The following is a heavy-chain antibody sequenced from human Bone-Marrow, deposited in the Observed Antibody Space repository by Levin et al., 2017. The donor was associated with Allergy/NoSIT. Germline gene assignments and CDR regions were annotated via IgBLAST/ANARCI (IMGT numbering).Heavy chain of an antibody. CDR2: VYYSGST. CDR1: GASIGGSDYY. J-gene: IGHJ6*02. D-gene: IGHD3-3*01. V-gene: IGHV4-39*01. Sequence: SQTLSLTCTVSGASIGGSDYYWVWIRQPPGKGLEWIGSVYYSGSTYYNPSLKSRLTVSVDTSKKQFSLQLSSVTAADTAVYYCARLLPGNSRSGPRGMDVWGQGTTVTVSS. CDR3: ARLLPGNSRSGPRGMDV.